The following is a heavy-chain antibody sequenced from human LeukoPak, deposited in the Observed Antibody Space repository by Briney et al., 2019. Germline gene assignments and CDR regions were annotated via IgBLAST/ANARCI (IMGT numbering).Heavy chain of an antibody. CDR1: GGTFSSYA. J-gene: IGHJ5*02. CDR3: AREFNPYYDSSGLVDP. CDR2: MNPNSGNT. D-gene: IGHD3-22*01. Sequence: ASVKVSCKASGGTFSSYAISWVRQAPGQGLEWMGWMNPNSGNTGYAQKFQGRVTITRNTSISTAYMELSSLRSEDTAVYYCAREFNPYYDSSGLVDPWGQGTLVTVSS. V-gene: IGHV1-8*03.